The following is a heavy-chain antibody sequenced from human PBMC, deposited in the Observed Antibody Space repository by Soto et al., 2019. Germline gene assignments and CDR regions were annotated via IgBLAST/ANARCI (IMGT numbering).Heavy chain of an antibody. J-gene: IGHJ5*02. Sequence: QVQLVESGGGVVQPGRSLRLSCAASGFTFRSYAFHWVRQAPGKGLEWVAVISDDGVNEFYAASLKGRFAISRDNSRNTLSLDMHYLRAEDTAMYYCAREMGRFRGGNNWFDPWGQGTLVSVSS. CDR3: AREMGRFRGGNNWFDP. V-gene: IGHV3-30*09. D-gene: IGHD1-26*01. CDR2: ISDDGVNE. CDR1: GFTFRSYA.